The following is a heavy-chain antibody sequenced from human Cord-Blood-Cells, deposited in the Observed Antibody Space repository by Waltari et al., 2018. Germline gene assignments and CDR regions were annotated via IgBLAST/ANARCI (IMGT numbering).Heavy chain of an antibody. D-gene: IGHD2-15*01. V-gene: IGHV3-7*01. CDR1: GFTFSSYW. J-gene: IGHJ3*02. Sequence: EVQLVESGGGLVQPGGSLRLSCAASGFTFSSYWMSWVRQPPGKGLEWVANIKQDGSEKYYVDSVKGRFTIYRDNAKNSLYLQMNSLRAEDTAVYYCARDRAGGPTDAFDIWGQGTMVTVSS. CDR3: ARDRAGGPTDAFDI. CDR2: IKQDGSEK.